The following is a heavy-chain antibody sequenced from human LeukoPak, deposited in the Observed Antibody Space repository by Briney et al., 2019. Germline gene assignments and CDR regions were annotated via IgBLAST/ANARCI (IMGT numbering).Heavy chain of an antibody. CDR3: GKGWEGPSAYRYHMDV. Sequence: GGSLRLSCAGSGFSFSRHAMTWVRQAPGKGLEWVSSISGSDGSSNYAASVEGRFTISRDDSRNTLYLQMTSLRAEDTAVYYCGKGWEGPSAYRYHMDVWGKGTTVTVSS. V-gene: IGHV3-23*01. D-gene: IGHD6-25*01. J-gene: IGHJ6*03. CDR1: GFSFSRHA. CDR2: ISGSDGSS.